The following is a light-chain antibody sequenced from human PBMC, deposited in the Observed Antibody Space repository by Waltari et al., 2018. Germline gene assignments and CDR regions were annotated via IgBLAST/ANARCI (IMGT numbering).Light chain of an antibody. J-gene: IGKJ2*01. CDR1: QSMSSW. Sequence: DIQMTQFPSTLSASVGDRVIITCRASQSMSSWLAWYQQKPGKAPKLLIYQASNLERGVPSRFSGSVSGTEFTLTISSLQPDDLATYYCQQYSTYATGTFGQGTKLGIK. V-gene: IGKV1-5*03. CDR3: QQYSTYATGT. CDR2: QAS.